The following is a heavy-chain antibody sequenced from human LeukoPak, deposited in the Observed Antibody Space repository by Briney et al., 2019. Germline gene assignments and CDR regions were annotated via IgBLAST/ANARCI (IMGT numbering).Heavy chain of an antibody. J-gene: IGHJ4*02. V-gene: IGHV3-33*01. Sequence: PGGSLRLSCAASGFTFSSYGMHWVRQAPGKGLEWVAVIWHDESKKYYADSVEGRFTISRDTSKNTLCLQMNSLRVEDTAVYYCARDGTLGASGSYYNLPYWGQGTLVTVSS. CDR3: ARDGTLGASGSYYNLPY. D-gene: IGHD3-10*01. CDR1: GFTFSSYG. CDR2: IWHDESKK.